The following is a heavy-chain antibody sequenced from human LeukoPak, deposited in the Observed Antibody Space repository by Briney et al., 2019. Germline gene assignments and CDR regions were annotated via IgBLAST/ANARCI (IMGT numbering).Heavy chain of an antibody. V-gene: IGHV3-23*01. D-gene: IGHD2-2*01. CDR2: ITGSADKT. J-gene: IGHJ5*02. CDR3: AKAGCSSTSCRNWFDP. Sequence: PGGSLRLSCAASGFTFTSQGMAWVRQAPGKGLEWVSAITGSADKTFYADSVKGRFTISRDNSKNTLYLQMNSLRAEDTAVYYCAKAGCSSTSCRNWFDPWGQGTLVTVSS. CDR1: GFTFTSQG.